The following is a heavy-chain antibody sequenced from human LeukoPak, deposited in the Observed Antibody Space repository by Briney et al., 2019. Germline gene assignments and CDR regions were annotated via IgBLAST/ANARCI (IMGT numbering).Heavy chain of an antibody. V-gene: IGHV4-61*02. J-gene: IGHJ4*02. CDR2: IYTSGST. D-gene: IGHD2-21*01. CDR1: GGSISSGSYY. Sequence: PSETLSLTCTVSGGSISSGSYYWSWIRQPAGKGLEWIGRIYTSGSTNYNPSLKSRVTISVDTSKNQFSLKLSSVTAADTAVYYCARGALGVVVHFDYWGQGTLVTVSS. CDR3: ARGALGVVVHFDY.